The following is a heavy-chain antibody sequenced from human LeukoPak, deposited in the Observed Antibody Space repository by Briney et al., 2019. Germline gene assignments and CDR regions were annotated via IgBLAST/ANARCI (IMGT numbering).Heavy chain of an antibody. V-gene: IGHV1-18*03. D-gene: IGHD2-2*01. CDR2: ISAYNGNT. J-gene: IGHJ6*03. Sequence: ASVKVSCKASGGTFSSYAISWVRQAPGQGLEWMGWISAYNGNTKYAQKLQGRVTMTTDTSTSTAYMELRSLRSDDMAVYYCARGVVPAAGYYYYYYMDVWGKGTTVTVSS. CDR1: GGTFSSYA. CDR3: ARGVVPAAGYYYYYYMDV.